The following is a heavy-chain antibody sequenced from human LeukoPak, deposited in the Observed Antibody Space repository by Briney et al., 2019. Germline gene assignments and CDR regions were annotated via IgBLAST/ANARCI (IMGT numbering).Heavy chain of an antibody. V-gene: IGHV4-59*01. CDR1: SGSISTYY. Sequence: SETLSLTCSVSSGSISTYYWSWIRQTPGKGLEQIGYIYNSGSTNYNPSLEGRVTMSIDTSKNQFSLKLSSVTAADTAVYYCTRGGYYEPIDSWGQGTLVTVSS. D-gene: IGHD3-22*01. CDR3: TRGGYYEPIDS. CDR2: IYNSGST. J-gene: IGHJ4*02.